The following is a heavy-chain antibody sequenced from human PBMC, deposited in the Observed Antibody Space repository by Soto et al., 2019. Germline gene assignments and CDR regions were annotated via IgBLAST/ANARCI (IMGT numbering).Heavy chain of an antibody. Sequence: GSGPTLVNPTETLTLTCTVSGFSLSNARMGVSWIRQPPGKALEWLAHIFSNDEKSYSTSLKSRLTISKDTSKSQVVLTMTNMDPVDTATYYCARTYSSSIDYYYYYGMDVWGQGTTVTVSS. CDR1: GFSLSNARMG. V-gene: IGHV2-26*01. J-gene: IGHJ6*02. CDR3: ARTYSSSIDYYYYYGMDV. CDR2: IFSNDEK. D-gene: IGHD6-13*01.